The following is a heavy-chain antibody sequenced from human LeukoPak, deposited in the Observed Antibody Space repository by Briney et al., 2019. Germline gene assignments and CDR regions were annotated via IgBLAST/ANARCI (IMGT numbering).Heavy chain of an antibody. CDR1: GFTFSSYS. J-gene: IGHJ3*02. CDR3: ARDLAVAPYAFDI. V-gene: IGHV3-21*01. D-gene: IGHD6-19*01. Sequence: PGGSLRLSCAAFGFTFSSYSMNWVRQAPGKGLEWVSSTTSSSSYIYYADSVKGRFTISRDNAKNSLYLQMNSLRAEDTAVYYCARDLAVAPYAFDIWGQGTMVTVSS. CDR2: TTSSSSYI.